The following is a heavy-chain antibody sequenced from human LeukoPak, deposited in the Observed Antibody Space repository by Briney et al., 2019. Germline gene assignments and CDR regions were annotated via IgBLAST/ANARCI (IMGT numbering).Heavy chain of an antibody. CDR3: VREESSSGLISFDY. CDR1: GFTFSDYY. CDR2: ISNGAGTI. D-gene: IGHD6-19*01. V-gene: IGHV3-11*01. Sequence: PGGSLRLSCETSGFTFSDYYMSWIRQAPGQGLEWLSYISNGAGTIYYADSVKGRFTISRDNNKSSLYMQMNSLTTEDTAVYYCVREESSSGLISFDYWGRGTLVTVSS. J-gene: IGHJ4*02.